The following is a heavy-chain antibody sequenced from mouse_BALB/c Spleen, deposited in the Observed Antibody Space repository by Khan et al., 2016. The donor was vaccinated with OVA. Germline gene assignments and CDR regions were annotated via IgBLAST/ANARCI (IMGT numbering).Heavy chain of an antibody. Sequence: VQLKQSGPELVKPGASVKISCKASGYSFTGYFMNWVMQSHGKSLEWIGRINPHIGETFYNPKFKGKATLTADESSRTAHMELRSLASEDSAVYYCARIYGSDFDYWGQGTTLTVSS. V-gene: IGHV1-20*02. J-gene: IGHJ2*01. CDR3: ARIYGSDFDY. D-gene: IGHD1-1*01. CDR2: INPHIGET. CDR1: GYSFTGYF.